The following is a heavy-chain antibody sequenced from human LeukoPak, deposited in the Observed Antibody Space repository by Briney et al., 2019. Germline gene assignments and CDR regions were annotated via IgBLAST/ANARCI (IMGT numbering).Heavy chain of an antibody. CDR3: ARDGSMYYFDY. CDR1: GFTFSSYE. J-gene: IGHJ4*02. CDR2: ISSSGATI. Sequence: GGSLRLSCAASGFTFSSYEMSWVRQAPEEGLEWVSYISSSGATIYYADSVKGRFTISRDNAKNSLYLQMNSLRAEDTAVYYCARDGSMYYFDYWGQGTLVTVSS. D-gene: IGHD3-10*01. V-gene: IGHV3-48*03.